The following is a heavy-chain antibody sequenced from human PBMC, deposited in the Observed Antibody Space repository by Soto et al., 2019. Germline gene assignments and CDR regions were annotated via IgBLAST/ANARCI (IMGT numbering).Heavy chain of an antibody. CDR3: ARAWSGGYEYYFDN. Sequence: PSETLSLTCTVSGGSISSYYWSWVRQPPGKGLEWIGYIYYSGLTNYNPSLKSRGTMALDMSKNQFSLKLTSVTAADTAVYYCARAWSGGYEYYFDNWGQGTVVTVSS. D-gene: IGHD1-26*01. CDR1: GGSISSYY. CDR2: IYYSGLT. V-gene: IGHV4-59*01. J-gene: IGHJ4*02.